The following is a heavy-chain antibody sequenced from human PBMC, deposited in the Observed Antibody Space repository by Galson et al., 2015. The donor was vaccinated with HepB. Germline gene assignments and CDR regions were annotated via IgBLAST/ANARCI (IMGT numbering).Heavy chain of an antibody. J-gene: IGHJ4*02. V-gene: IGHV3-11*06. CDR3: ARVPNLGPDYYDSSGYPESFYFDY. D-gene: IGHD3-22*01. Sequence: SLRLSCAASGFTFSDYYMSWIRQAPGKGLEWVSYISSSSSYTNYADSVKGRFTISRDNAKNSLYLQMNSLRAEDTAVYYCARVPNLGPDYYDSSGYPESFYFDYWGQGTLVTVSS. CDR2: ISSSSSYT. CDR1: GFTFSDYY.